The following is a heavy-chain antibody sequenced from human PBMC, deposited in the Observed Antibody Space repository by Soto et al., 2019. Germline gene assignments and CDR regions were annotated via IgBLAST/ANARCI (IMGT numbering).Heavy chain of an antibody. CDR1: SGSFSGYY. Sequence: SETLSLTCYLYSGSFSGYYWSWIRQPPGKGLEWIGEISPSGTTNYSPSLKSRVSISVDTSKNQFSLNLTSLTAADTAVYYCARAPKVSGSAQTRPDFWGQGSLVTVSS. CDR3: ARAPKVSGSAQTRPDF. V-gene: IGHV4-34*01. J-gene: IGHJ4*02. CDR2: ISPSGTT. D-gene: IGHD6-6*01.